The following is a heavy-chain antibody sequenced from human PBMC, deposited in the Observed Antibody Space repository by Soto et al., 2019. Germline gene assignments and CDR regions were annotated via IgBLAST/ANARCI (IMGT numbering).Heavy chain of an antibody. J-gene: IGHJ6*02. CDR2: ISAYNGNT. Sequence: SLKVACKGSGYTFTIYYMDWVRQAPGQGLEWMGWISAYNGNTNYAQKLQGRVTMTTDTSTSTAYMELRSLRSDDTAVYYCARAVPDYSNYWYYYYYGMDVWGQGTTVTVYS. D-gene: IGHD4-4*01. CDR3: ARAVPDYSNYWYYYYYGMDV. CDR1: GYTFTIYY. V-gene: IGHV1-18*04.